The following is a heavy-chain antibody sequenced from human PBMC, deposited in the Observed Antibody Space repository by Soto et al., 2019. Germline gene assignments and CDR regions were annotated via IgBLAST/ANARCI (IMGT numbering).Heavy chain of an antibody. D-gene: IGHD3-10*01. J-gene: IGHJ4*02. CDR3: AREIYYYGSGYFDY. V-gene: IGHV1-2*04. CDR2: INPNSGGT. Sequence: ASVKVSCKASGYTFTSYGISWVRQAPGQGLEWMGWINPNSGGTNYAQKFQGWVTMTRDTSISTAYMELSRLRSDDTAVYYCAREIYYYGSGYFDYWGQGTLVTVSS. CDR1: GYTFTSYG.